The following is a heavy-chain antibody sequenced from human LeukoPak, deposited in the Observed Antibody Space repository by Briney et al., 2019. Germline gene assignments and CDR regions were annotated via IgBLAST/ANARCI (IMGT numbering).Heavy chain of an antibody. V-gene: IGHV3-23*01. CDR3: AKGLSIMITFGGVI. CDR1: GFTLSSYA. D-gene: IGHD3-16*01. Sequence: GGALRLSCAASGFTLSSYAMSWVRQAPGEGVGWVSAISGSGGSTYYADSVKGRFTTSRDNSKNTLYLQMNSLRAEDTAVYYCAKGLSIMITFGGVIWGQGTLVTVSS. J-gene: IGHJ4*02. CDR2: ISGSGGST.